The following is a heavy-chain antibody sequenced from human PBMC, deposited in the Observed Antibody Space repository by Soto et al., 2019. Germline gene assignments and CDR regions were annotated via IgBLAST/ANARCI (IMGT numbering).Heavy chain of an antibody. V-gene: IGHV3-11*06. D-gene: IGHD5-12*01. J-gene: IGHJ4*02. CDR1: GFTFSDYY. CDR3: VRDRGYSGYTF. Sequence: GGSLRLSCAASGFTFSDYYMSWIRQAPGKGLEWVAYITSSSTNFTNYADSVRGRFTISRDNARDSVYLQMNSLRPEDTAAYYCVRDRGYSGYTFWGQGTQVTVSS. CDR2: ITSSSTNFT.